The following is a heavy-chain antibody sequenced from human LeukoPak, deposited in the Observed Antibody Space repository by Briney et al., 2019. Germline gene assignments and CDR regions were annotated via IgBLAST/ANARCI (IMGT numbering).Heavy chain of an antibody. J-gene: IGHJ4*02. V-gene: IGHV5-51*01. CDR2: IYPGDSDT. D-gene: IGHD5-24*01. Sequence: GESLKISCKGSGYSFTSYWIGWVRQMPGKGLEWMGIIYPGDSDTRYSPSFQGQVTISADKSSNTASLQWSSLKASDTAMCYCARQRDGYSFDYWGQGTLVTVSS. CDR1: GYSFTSYW. CDR3: ARQRDGYSFDY.